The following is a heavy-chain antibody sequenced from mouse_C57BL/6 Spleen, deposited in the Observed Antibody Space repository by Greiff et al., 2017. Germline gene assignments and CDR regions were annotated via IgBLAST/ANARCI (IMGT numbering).Heavy chain of an antibody. CDR1: GYAFTNYL. CDR2: INPGSGGT. J-gene: IGHJ4*01. D-gene: IGHD2-13*01. Sequence: QVQLQQSGAELVRPGTSVKVSCKASGYAFTNYLIEWVKQRPGQGLEWIGVINPGSGGTNYNEKFKGKATLTADKSSSTAYMQLSSLTSEDAAVYFCGRSSDYRAMDYWGQGTSVTVAS. V-gene: IGHV1-54*01. CDR3: GRSSDYRAMDY.